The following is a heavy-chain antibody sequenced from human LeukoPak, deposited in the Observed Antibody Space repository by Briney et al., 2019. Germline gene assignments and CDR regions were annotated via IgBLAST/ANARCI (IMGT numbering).Heavy chain of an antibody. J-gene: IGHJ4*02. Sequence: SETLSLTCAVYGGSFSGDYWSWIRQPPGKGLEWIGEINHSGSTNYNPSLKSRVTISVDTSKNQFSLKLSSVTAADTAVYYCASPLDYWGQGTLLTVSS. CDR2: INHSGST. CDR1: GGSFSGDY. CDR3: ASPLDY. V-gene: IGHV4-34*01.